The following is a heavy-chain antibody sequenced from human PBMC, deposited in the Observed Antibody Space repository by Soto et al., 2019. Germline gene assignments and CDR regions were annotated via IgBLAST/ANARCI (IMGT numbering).Heavy chain of an antibody. D-gene: IGHD2-2*01. V-gene: IGHV4-39*01. J-gene: IGHJ6*03. CDR3: ARLPGDCSRNSCFGWYYYYYMDV. CDR1: AGSIISTSYY. Sequence: SETLSLTCTVSAGSIISTSYYWGWIRQPPGKGRERIGHTYYIERTCYHPSLKSRVTISLDTSKNEFSLNLISVTAQATAVYYFARLPGDCSRNSCFGWYYYYYMDVWGKGTTVTV. CDR2: TYYIERT.